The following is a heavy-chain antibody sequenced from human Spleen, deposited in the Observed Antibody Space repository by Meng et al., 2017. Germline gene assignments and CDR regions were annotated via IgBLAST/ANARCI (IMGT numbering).Heavy chain of an antibody. V-gene: IGHV4-34*01. CDR2: INHSGST. D-gene: IGHD4-11*01. J-gene: IGHJ4*02. Sequence: VRLQRVGAGLLKPSVTLAVTCVVSGGSFSDYYWSWIRQPPGKGLEWIGEINHSGSTNYNPSLESRATISVDTSQNNLSLKLSSVTAADSAVYYCARGPTTMAHDFDYWGQGTLVTVSS. CDR1: GGSFSDYY. CDR3: ARGPTTMAHDFDY.